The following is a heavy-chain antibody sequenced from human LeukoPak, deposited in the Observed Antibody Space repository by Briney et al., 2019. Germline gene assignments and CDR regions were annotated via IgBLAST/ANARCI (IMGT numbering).Heavy chain of an antibody. D-gene: IGHD4-23*01. CDR2: IHSTGIT. J-gene: IGHJ4*02. CDR1: GAFISSSF. Sequence: SETLSLTCTVSGAFISSSFWTWLRQSPGRGLEWIGYIHSTGITDYNPSLKSRVTISVDTSTRQFSLNLTSVTAADSAVYYCARETGGNSGLSFDYWGQGTLVTVSS. V-gene: IGHV4-59*01. CDR3: ARETGGNSGLSFDY.